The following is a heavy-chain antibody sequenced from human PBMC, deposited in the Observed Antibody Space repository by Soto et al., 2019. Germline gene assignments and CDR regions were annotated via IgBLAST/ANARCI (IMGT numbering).Heavy chain of an antibody. CDR1: GDSISGYH. CDR2: IYSSGGT. Sequence: PSETLSLTCTVSGDSISGYHWSWIRQPAGEGLQWIGRIYSSGGTNYSPSLKSRVSMSADTSKNQFSLKLSSVTAADTAVYYCAREYSYHFDPWGKGTLVTVS. CDR3: AREYSYHFDP. J-gene: IGHJ5*02. D-gene: IGHD5-18*01. V-gene: IGHV4-4*07.